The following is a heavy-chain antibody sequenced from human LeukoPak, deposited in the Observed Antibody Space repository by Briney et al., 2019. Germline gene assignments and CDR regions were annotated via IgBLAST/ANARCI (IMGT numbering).Heavy chain of an antibody. V-gene: IGHV4-59*01. CDR3: SAYGRNSEYFVS. D-gene: IGHD4-23*01. Sequence: PSETLSLTCTVSGGSITSTYWSWIRQPPGGGLEWIGYVYYSGSTSYNPSLQSRLTMSADASRNRLSLKLASVTAADTAVYYCSAYGRNSEYFVSGGQGTRVTVSS. CDR1: GGSITSTY. CDR2: VYYSGST. J-gene: IGHJ4*02.